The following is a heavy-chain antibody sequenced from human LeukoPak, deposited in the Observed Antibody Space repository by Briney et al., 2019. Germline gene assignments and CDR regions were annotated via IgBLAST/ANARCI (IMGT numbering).Heavy chain of an antibody. CDR2: IRTSGGTI. Sequence: PGGSLRLSCAASGFTFSDYYMSWIRQAPGKGLEWVSYIRTSGGTIYYADSVKGRFTISRDNAKNSVYLQMNSLRAGDTAVYYCARGGGSGSYYSIDYWGQGTLVTVSS. D-gene: IGHD3-10*01. CDR1: GFTFSDYY. J-gene: IGHJ4*02. CDR3: ARGGGSGSYYSIDY. V-gene: IGHV3-11*01.